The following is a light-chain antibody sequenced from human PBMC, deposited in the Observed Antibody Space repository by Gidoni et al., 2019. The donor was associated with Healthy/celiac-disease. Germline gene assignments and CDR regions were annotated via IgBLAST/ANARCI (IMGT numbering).Light chain of an antibody. CDR2: AAS. V-gene: IGKV1-39*01. CDR1: QSISSY. J-gene: IGKJ4*01. CDR3: QQSYSTPLT. Sequence: DIQMTQFPSSLSASVGDRVTITCRASQSISSYLNWYQQKPGKATKLLIYAASSLQSGVPSRCSGSGSGTDITLTISSLQPEDFATYYCQQSYSTPLTFGGGTKVEIK.